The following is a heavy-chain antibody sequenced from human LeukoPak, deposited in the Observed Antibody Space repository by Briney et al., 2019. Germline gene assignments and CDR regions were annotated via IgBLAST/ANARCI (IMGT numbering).Heavy chain of an antibody. CDR1: GFTFSSYD. V-gene: IGHV3-23*01. J-gene: IGHJ4*02. Sequence: GGSLRLSCAASGFTFSSYDMSWVRQAPGKGLEWVSAISGSGGSTYYADPVKGRFTISRDNSKNTLYLQMNSLRAEDTAVYYCAKDHAATHYYFDYWGQGTLVTVSS. CDR3: AKDHAATHYYFDY. CDR2: ISGSGGST. D-gene: IGHD6-13*01.